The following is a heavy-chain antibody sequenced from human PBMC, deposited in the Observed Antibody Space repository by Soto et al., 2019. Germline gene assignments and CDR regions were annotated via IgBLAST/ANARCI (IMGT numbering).Heavy chain of an antibody. CDR2: VSSHNDNT. D-gene: IGHD5-12*01. V-gene: IGHV1-18*01. CDR3: AGGRLPFSWVFPQRVVDY. CDR1: GYDFNNYG. J-gene: IGHJ4*02. Sequence: ASVKVSCKASGYDFNNYGISWVRQAPGQGLEWMGWVSSHNDNTRYAETLRGRVTLTTDTSTSSAYMELRSLTLDDTAVYFCAGGRLPFSWVFPQRVVDYWGQGTLVTVSS.